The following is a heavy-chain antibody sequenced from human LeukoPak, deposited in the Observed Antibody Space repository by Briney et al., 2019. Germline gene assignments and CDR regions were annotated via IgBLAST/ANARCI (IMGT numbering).Heavy chain of an antibody. CDR1: GFTFSSYS. CDR2: ISSSSSYI. Sequence: GGSLRLSCAASGFTFSSYSMNWVRQAPGKGLEWVSSISSSSSYIYHADSVKGRFTISRDNAKNSLYLQMNSLRAEDTAVYYCARDRGYGGYEEAGYWGQGTLVTVSS. V-gene: IGHV3-21*01. D-gene: IGHD5-12*01. J-gene: IGHJ4*02. CDR3: ARDRGYGGYEEAGY.